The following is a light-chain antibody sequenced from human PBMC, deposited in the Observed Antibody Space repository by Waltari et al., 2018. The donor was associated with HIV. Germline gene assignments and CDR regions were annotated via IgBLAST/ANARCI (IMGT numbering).Light chain of an antibody. CDR3: QQYYGKFWT. V-gene: IGKV4-1*01. Sequence: DIVMIKFPNSLAVSLGERATMRCRSSQSVFYSPSNKNFLSWYQQKSGQPPRLLIYWASTRENGVPDRFTGSGSGADFTLTISNLQPEDVATYYCQQYYGKFWTFGQGTKVEV. CDR1: QSVFYSPSNKNF. J-gene: IGKJ1*01. CDR2: WAS.